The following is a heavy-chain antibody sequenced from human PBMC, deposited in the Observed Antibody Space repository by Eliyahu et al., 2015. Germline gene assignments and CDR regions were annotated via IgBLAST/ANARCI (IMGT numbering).Heavy chain of an antibody. CDR1: GFTFSNAW. J-gene: IGHJ4*02. CDR2: IKSKTDGGTT. V-gene: IGHV3-15*01. CDR3: TTVATENDYGDYDDY. D-gene: IGHD4-17*01. Sequence: EVQLVESGGGLVKPGGSLRLSCAASGFTFSNAWMSWVRQAPGKGLEWVGRIKSKTDGGTTDYAAPVKGRFTISRDDSKNTLYLQMNSLKTEDTAVYYCTTVATENDYGDYDDYWGQGTLVTVSS.